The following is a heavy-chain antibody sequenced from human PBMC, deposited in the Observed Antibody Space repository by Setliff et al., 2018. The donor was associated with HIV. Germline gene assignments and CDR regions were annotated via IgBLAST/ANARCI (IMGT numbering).Heavy chain of an antibody. CDR3: ARQPLYNDYDWRSYYFDY. D-gene: IGHD5-12*01. J-gene: IGHJ4*02. CDR1: GGSISSSNW. V-gene: IGHV4-4*02. CDR2: IYHNGNT. Sequence: PSETLSLTCAVSGGSISSSNWWSWVRQPPGKGLEWIGEIYHNGNTNYSPSLKNRVTMSVDNSKNQFSLKLRSVTAADTAVYYCARQPLYNDYDWRSYYFDYWGQGSLVTVSS.